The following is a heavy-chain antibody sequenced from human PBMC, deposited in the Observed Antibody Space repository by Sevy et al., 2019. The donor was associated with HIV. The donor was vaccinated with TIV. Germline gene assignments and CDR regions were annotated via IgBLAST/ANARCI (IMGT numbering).Heavy chain of an antibody. CDR1: GFRFEDYG. CDR2: IGWNSGRV. D-gene: IGHD3-10*01. J-gene: IGHJ4*02. CDR3: AKDLLPYGSGSYPLDY. V-gene: IGHV3-9*01. Sequence: GGSLRLSCAASGFRFEDYGMHWVRRAPGKGLEWVSGIGWNSGRVGYAVSVKGRFTITRDNAKNLLYLQMNSLTSEETALYYCAKDLLPYGSGSYPLDYWGQGTVVTVSS.